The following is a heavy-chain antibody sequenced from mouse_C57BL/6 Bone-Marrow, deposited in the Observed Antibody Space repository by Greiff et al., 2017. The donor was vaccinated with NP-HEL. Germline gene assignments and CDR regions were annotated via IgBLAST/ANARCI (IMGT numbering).Heavy chain of an antibody. CDR3: AKRRDSSGYVYYAMDY. J-gene: IGHJ4*01. CDR1: GFSLTSYG. Sequence: QVQLQQSGPGLVQPSQSLSITCTVSGFSLTSYGVHWVRQSPGKGLEWLGVIWRGGSTDYNAAFMSRLSITKDNSKSQVFFKMNSLQADDTAIYYCAKRRDSSGYVYYAMDYWGQGTSVTVSS. D-gene: IGHD3-2*02. CDR2: IWRGGST. V-gene: IGHV2-5*01.